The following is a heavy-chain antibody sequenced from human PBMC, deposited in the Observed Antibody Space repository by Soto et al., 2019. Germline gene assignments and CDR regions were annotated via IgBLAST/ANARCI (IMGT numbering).Heavy chain of an antibody. D-gene: IGHD2-21*02. CDR2: IYYSGST. CDR1: GDSISSRSYY. V-gene: IGHV4-39*01. CDR3: ARQRTSVVTQAYFDV. J-gene: IGHJ4*02. Sequence: SETLSLTCTVTGDSISSRSYYWGWIRQPPGKGLEWIGSIYYSGSTYNNPSLRSRVSMSIDTSKDQFSLKLKSVTAADTALYFCARQRTSVVTQAYFDVWGPGPLVTVSS.